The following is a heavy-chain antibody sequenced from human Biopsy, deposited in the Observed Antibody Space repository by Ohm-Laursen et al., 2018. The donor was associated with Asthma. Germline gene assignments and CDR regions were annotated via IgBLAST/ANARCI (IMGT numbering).Heavy chain of an antibody. Sequence: SSVKVSCKAPGGTLSNFAISWVRQAPGQRLEWLGGIMTVFGTTNYAQKFQGRVTITADESTSTAYMEVTSLRSEDTAIYYCARCQVGYSSGWSLLLKKIYYSGMDVWGQGTAVTVSS. D-gene: IGHD6-19*01. CDR1: GGTLSNFA. CDR2: IMTVFGTT. CDR3: ARCQVGYSSGWSLLLKKIYYSGMDV. V-gene: IGHV1-69*01. J-gene: IGHJ6*02.